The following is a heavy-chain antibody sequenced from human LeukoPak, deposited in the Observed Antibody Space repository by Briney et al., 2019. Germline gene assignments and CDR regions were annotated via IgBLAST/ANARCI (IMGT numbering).Heavy chain of an antibody. D-gene: IGHD4-17*01. V-gene: IGHV1-69*01. J-gene: IGHJ3*02. CDR2: IIPIFGTA. CDR3: ARDILGDYVVGAFDI. CDR1: GGTFSSYA. Sequence: GSSVKVSCKASGGTFSSYAISWVRQAPGQGLEWMGGIIPIFGTANYAQKFQGRVTITADESTSTAYMELSSLRSEDTAVYYCARDILGDYVVGAFDIWGQGTMVTVSS.